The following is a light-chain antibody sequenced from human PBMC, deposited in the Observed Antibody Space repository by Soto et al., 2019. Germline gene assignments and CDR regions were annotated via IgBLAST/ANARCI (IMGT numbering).Light chain of an antibody. J-gene: IGKJ1*01. CDR3: QQYNNWSPL. CDR1: QSVGNN. V-gene: IGKV3-15*01. CDR2: DAS. Sequence: EIVMTQAPVTLSVSPGERATLSCRASQSVGNNLAWYQQKPGQAPRLLIYDASTRATGIPARFSGSGSGTEFTRTISSLQSEDFAVYYCQQYNNWSPLFGQGTKVEIK.